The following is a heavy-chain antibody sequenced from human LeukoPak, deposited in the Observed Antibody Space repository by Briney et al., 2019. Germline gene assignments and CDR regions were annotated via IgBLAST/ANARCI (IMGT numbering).Heavy chain of an antibody. Sequence: PSETLSLTCTVSGGSISSYYWSWTRQPPGKGLEWIGYIYYSGSTNYNPSLKSRVTISVDTSKNQFSLKLSSVTAADTAVYYCAGSLLWFGELGINWFDPWGQGTLVTVSS. CDR1: GGSISSYY. J-gene: IGHJ5*02. D-gene: IGHD3-10*01. CDR3: AGSLLWFGELGINWFDP. CDR2: IYYSGST. V-gene: IGHV4-59*01.